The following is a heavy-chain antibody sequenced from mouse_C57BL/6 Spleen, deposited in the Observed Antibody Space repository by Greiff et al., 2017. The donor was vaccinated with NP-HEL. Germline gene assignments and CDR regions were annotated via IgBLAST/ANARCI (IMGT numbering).Heavy chain of an antibody. Sequence: VHVKQSGPELVKPGASVKISCKASGYSFTGYYMNWVKQSPEKSLEWIGEINPSTGGTTYNQKFKAKATLTVDKSSSTAYMQLKSLTSEDSAVYYCARKSNWDYFDYWGQGTTLTVSS. CDR3: ARKSNWDYFDY. CDR1: GYSFTGYY. CDR2: INPSTGGT. J-gene: IGHJ2*01. D-gene: IGHD4-1*01. V-gene: IGHV1-42*01.